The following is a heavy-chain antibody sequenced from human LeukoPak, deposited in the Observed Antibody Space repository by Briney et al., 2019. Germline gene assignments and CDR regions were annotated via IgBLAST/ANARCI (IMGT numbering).Heavy chain of an antibody. CDR3: VREGSYLDAFDF. D-gene: IGHD3-10*01. CDR1: GFTFRDYA. V-gene: IGHV3-30*03. Sequence: GGSLRLSCAASGFTFRDYAMHWVRQTPGKGLEWVAVISYDGSNKSYADSVKGRFTISRDNSKNTLYVQMNSLRAEDTALYYCVREGSYLDAFDFWGQGTMVTVSS. J-gene: IGHJ3*01. CDR2: ISYDGSNK.